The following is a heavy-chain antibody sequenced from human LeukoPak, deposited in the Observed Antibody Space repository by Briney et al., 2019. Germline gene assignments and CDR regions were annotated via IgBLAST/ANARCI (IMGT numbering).Heavy chain of an antibody. V-gene: IGHV4-38-2*02. Sequence: SETLSLTCTVSGDSISSGHYWGWIRQPPGKGLEWIGSIYRSGSTYYNPSLKSRVTISVDTSKNQFSLKLSSVTAVDTAVYYCARGLYYYDSSGYFDYWGQGTLVTVSS. D-gene: IGHD3-22*01. J-gene: IGHJ4*02. CDR1: GDSISSGHY. CDR2: IYRSGST. CDR3: ARGLYYYDSSGYFDY.